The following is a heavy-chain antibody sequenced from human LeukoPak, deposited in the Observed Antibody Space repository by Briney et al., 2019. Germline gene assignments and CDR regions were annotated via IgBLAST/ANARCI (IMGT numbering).Heavy chain of an antibody. D-gene: IGHD2-15*01. J-gene: IGHJ5*02. CDR1: GSTFTNNW. CDR2: IYPGDSDT. CDR3: ARQVPGCSGGSCYSGWFDP. Sequence: GESLKISCKGSGSTFTNNWIAWARQMPGKGLEWMGIIYPGDSDTRYSPSFQGQVTISADKSISTAYLQWSSLKASDTAMYYCARQVPGCSGGSCYSGWFDPWGQGTLVTVSS. V-gene: IGHV5-51*01.